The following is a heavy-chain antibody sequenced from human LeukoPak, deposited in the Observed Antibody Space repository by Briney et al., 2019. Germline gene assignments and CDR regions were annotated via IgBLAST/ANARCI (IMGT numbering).Heavy chain of an antibody. Sequence: SVKVSCKASGGTFSSYAISWVRQAPGQGLEWMGGIIPIFGTANYAQKFQGRVTITTDESTSTAYMELSSLRSEDTAVYYCARNTETTKGPVAYFDYWGQGTLVTVSS. J-gene: IGHJ4*02. CDR3: ARNTETTKGPVAYFDY. D-gene: IGHD4-11*01. CDR1: GGTFSSYA. CDR2: IIPIFGTA. V-gene: IGHV1-69*05.